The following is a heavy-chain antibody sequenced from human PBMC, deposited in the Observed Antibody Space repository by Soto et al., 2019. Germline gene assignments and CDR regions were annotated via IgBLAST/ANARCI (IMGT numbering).Heavy chain of an antibody. CDR2: IYWDDDK. CDR3: AHRIHYYGSGTLYSWNNWFHP. J-gene: IGHJ5*02. V-gene: IGHV2-5*02. D-gene: IGHD3-10*01. CDR1: GFSLSTSGVG. Sequence: QITLKESGPTLVKPTQTLTLTCTFSGFSLSTSGVGVGWIRQPPGKALEWLALIYWDDDKRYSPSLKSRLTITKDTSENQVVLTMTDMDPVDTGTYYCAHRIHYYGSGTLYSWNNWFHPWGQGTLVTVSS.